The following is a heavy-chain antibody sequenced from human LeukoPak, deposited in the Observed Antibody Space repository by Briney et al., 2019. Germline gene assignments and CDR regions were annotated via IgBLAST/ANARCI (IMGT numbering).Heavy chain of an antibody. V-gene: IGHV1-69*13. J-gene: IGHJ4*02. CDR2: IIPIFGTA. CDR1: GGTFSSYA. CDR3: ARTHGDPYYFDY. D-gene: IGHD4-17*01. Sequence: ASVKVSCKAPGGTFSSYAISWVRQAPGQGLEWVGGIIPIFGTANYAQKFQGRVTITADESTSTAYMELSSLRSEDTAVYYCARTHGDPYYFDYWGQGTLVTVSS.